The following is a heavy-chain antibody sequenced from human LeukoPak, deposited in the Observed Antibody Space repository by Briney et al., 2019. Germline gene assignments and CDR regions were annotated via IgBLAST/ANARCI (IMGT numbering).Heavy chain of an antibody. Sequence: GGSLRLSCAASGFTFDDNGMSWVRHAPGKGLEWVAGLNWNGGTTGYADSVKGRFTISRDNAKNFLYLQMNSLRAEDTALYCCATHSYYYGSGSYPHYLDYWGQGTLVTVSS. J-gene: IGHJ4*02. D-gene: IGHD3-10*01. CDR1: GFTFDDNG. CDR2: LNWNGGTT. CDR3: ATHSYYYGSGSYPHYLDY. V-gene: IGHV3-20*04.